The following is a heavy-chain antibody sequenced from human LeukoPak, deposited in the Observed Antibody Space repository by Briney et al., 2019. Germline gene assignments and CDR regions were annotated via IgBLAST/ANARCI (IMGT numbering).Heavy chain of an antibody. CDR3: ASTSIAARRWYFDL. V-gene: IGHV3-7*01. J-gene: IGHJ2*01. CDR1: GFTFSSYW. CDR2: IKQDGSEK. Sequence: GGSLRLSCAASGFTFSSYWMSWVRQAPGKGLEWVANIKQDGSEKYYVDSVKGRFTISRDNAKNSLYLQMNSLRAEDTAVYYCASTSIAARRWYFDLWGRGTLVTVSS. D-gene: IGHD6-6*01.